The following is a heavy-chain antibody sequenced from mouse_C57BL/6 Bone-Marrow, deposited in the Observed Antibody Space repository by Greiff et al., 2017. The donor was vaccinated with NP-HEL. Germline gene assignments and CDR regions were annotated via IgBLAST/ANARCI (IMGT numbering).Heavy chain of an antibody. CDR1: GFNIKDDY. CDR3: TTQGLLLDY. CDR2: IDPENGYT. J-gene: IGHJ2*01. Sequence: VQLQQSGAELVRPGASVKLSCTASGFNIKDDYMHWVKQRPEQGLEWIGWIDPENGYTEYASKFQGKATITADTSSNTAYLQLSSLTSEDTAVYYVTTQGLLLDYWGQGTTLTVSS. V-gene: IGHV14-4*01. D-gene: IGHD2-3*01.